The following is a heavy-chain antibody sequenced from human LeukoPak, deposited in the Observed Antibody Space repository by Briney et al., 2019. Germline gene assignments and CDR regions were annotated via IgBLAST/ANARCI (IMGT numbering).Heavy chain of an antibody. J-gene: IGHJ4*02. Sequence: SETLSLTSAVSGYSISSGYYWGWIRQPPGKGLEWIGSIYHSGSTYYNPSLKSRVTISVDTSKNQFSLKLSSVTAADTAVYYCARVLYYDILTGYYKGGYFDYWGQGTLVTVSS. D-gene: IGHD3-9*01. CDR2: IYHSGST. CDR1: GYSISSGYY. V-gene: IGHV4-38-2*01. CDR3: ARVLYYDILTGYYKGGYFDY.